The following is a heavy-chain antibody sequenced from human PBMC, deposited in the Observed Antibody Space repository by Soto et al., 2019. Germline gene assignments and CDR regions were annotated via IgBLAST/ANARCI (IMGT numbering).Heavy chain of an antibody. D-gene: IGHD3-3*01. Sequence: GGSLRLSCAASGFTFSDYYMSWIRQAPGKGLEWVSYISSSSSYTNYADSVKGRFTISRDNAKNSLYLQMNSLRAEDTAVYYCARAGVTIFGVVIPYPNWFDPWGQGTLVTVSS. CDR3: ARAGVTIFGVVIPYPNWFDP. CDR1: GFTFSDYY. V-gene: IGHV3-11*06. CDR2: ISSSSSYT. J-gene: IGHJ5*02.